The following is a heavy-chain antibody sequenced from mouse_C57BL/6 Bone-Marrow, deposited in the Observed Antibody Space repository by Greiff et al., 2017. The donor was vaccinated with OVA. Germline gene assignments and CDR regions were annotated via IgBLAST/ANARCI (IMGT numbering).Heavy chain of an antibody. V-gene: IGHV1-52*01. CDR1: GYTFTSYW. Sequence: QVQLHQPGAELVRPGSSVKLSCKASGYTFTSYWMHWVKQRPIQGLEWIGNIDPSDSETHYNQKFKDKATLTVDKSSSTAYMQLSSLTSEDSAVYYCARRVYYYGSSYFDYWGQGTTLTVSS. CDR3: ARRVYYYGSSYFDY. CDR2: IDPSDSET. J-gene: IGHJ2*01. D-gene: IGHD1-1*01.